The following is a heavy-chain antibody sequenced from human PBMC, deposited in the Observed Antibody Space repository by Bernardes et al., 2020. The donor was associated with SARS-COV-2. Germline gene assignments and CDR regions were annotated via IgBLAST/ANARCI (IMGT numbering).Heavy chain of an antibody. CDR2: IKRKTDGGTT. Sequence: GGSLRLSCAASGFTFSNAWMNWVRQAPGKGLEWVGHIKRKTDGGTTDYAAPVKGRFTISGDDSKNTMYLQMNSLKTEDTAVYYCTTGAEIYYDSSGFSYYFDFGGQGTLVSVSS. D-gene: IGHD3-22*01. J-gene: IGHJ4*02. CDR1: GFTFSNAW. CDR3: TTGAEIYYDSSGFSYYFDF. V-gene: IGHV3-15*07.